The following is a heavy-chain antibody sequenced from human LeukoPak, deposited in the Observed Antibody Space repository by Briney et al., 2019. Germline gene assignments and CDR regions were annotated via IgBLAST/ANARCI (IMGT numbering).Heavy chain of an antibody. CDR2: IYYSGST. CDR3: ARAGGFGELLVAF. Sequence: SETLSLTCTVSGGSISSSSYYWGWIRQPPGKGLEWIGSIYYSGSTYYNPSLKSRVTISVDTSKNQFSLKLSSVTAADTAVYYCARAGGFGELLVAFWGHGTLVTVSS. J-gene: IGHJ4*01. D-gene: IGHD3-10*01. V-gene: IGHV4-39*07. CDR1: GGSISSSSYY.